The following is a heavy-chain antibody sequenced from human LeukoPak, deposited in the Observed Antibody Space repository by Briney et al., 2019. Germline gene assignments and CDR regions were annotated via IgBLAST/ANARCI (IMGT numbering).Heavy chain of an antibody. Sequence: GGSPRLSCAASGFTFSNYNMNWVRQAPGKGLEWVSSITSSSAYIYYADSVKGRFTISRDNAKNSLYLQMNSLRAEDTAVYYCARGYQVGATTGFCYFDYWGQGTLVTVSS. CDR1: GFTFSNYN. CDR2: ITSSSAYI. J-gene: IGHJ4*02. V-gene: IGHV3-21*01. CDR3: ARGYQVGATTGFCYFDY. D-gene: IGHD1-26*01.